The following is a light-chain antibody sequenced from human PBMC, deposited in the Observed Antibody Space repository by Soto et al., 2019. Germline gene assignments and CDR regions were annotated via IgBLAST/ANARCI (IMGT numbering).Light chain of an antibody. V-gene: IGKV3-11*01. J-gene: IGKJ5*01. CDR3: QQRSNWPPLT. Sequence: EIVFTQSPATLSLSPGERATLSCRASQSVSSYLAWYQQKPGQAPRLLIYDASHRATGIPARFSGSGSGTDFTVTINSLGPEDFAVYYCQQRSNWPPLTFGEGT. CDR2: DAS. CDR1: QSVSSY.